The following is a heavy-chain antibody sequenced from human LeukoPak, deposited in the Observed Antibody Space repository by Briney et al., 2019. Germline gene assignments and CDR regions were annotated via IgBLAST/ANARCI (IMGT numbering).Heavy chain of an antibody. J-gene: IGHJ6*03. D-gene: IGHD3-22*01. Sequence: SETLSLTCTVSGGSISSYYWSWIRQPPGKGLEWIGYIYTSGSTNYNPSLKSRVTISVDTSKNQFSLKLGSVTAADTAVYYCARHYYDSSATGYYYYYYMDVWGKGTTVTVSS. CDR1: GGSISSYY. CDR3: ARHYYDSSATGYYYYYYMDV. CDR2: IYTSGST. V-gene: IGHV4-4*09.